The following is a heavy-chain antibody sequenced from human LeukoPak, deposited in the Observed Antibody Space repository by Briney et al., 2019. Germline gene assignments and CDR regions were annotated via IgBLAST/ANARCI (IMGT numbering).Heavy chain of an antibody. CDR1: GGSISSYY. CDR2: FHNGGRT. V-gene: IGHV4-59*05. CDR3: AKYAVSTMFDY. J-gene: IGHJ4*02. D-gene: IGHD3-10*01. Sequence: SETLSLTCTVSGGSISSYYWSWIRQPPGRGLEWIGSFHNGGRTHYNPSLKSRVTISADRSKNQFSLTLSAVTAADTAMYYCAKYAVSTMFDYWGQGTLVTVSS.